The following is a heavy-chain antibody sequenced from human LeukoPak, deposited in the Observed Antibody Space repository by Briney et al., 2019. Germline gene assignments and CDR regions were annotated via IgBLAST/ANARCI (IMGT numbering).Heavy chain of an antibody. D-gene: IGHD2-15*01. J-gene: IGHJ4*02. CDR3: AKAPVTTCSGAYCYPFDY. Sequence: GGSLRLSCVGSGFAFDYYGMSWVRQAPGKGLEWVSAISGRGGSTYYSDSVKGRFTISRDSSKNTLYLQMNSLRAGDAAVYYCAKAPVTTCSGAYCYPFDYWSQGTLVTVSS. V-gene: IGHV3-23*01. CDR1: GFAFDYYG. CDR2: ISGRGGST.